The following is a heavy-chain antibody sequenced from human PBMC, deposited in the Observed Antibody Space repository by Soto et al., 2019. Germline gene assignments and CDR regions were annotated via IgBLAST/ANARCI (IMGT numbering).Heavy chain of an antibody. CDR2: ISYDGSNK. D-gene: IGHD2-15*01. CDR1: GFTFSSYA. CDR3: ARDPGYCSGGSCRPCCMDV. J-gene: IGHJ6*02. Sequence: GGSLRLSCAASGFTFSSYAMHWVRQAPGKGLEWVAVISYDGSNKYYADSVKGRFTISRDNSKNTLYLQMNSLRAEDTAVYYCARDPGYCSGGSCRPCCMDVWGQGTTVTVSS. V-gene: IGHV3-30-3*01.